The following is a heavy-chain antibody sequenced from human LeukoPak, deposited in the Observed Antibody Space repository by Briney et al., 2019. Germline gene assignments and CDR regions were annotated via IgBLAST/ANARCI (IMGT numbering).Heavy chain of an antibody. CDR1: GFTFSDHF. V-gene: IGHV3-11*04. Sequence: GGSLRLSCVGSGFTFSDHFMSWIRQVPGKEPEWLSYINSKGDNILYRDAVKGRFTISRDNAENSLYLQMNSLKAEDTAVYYCATSRVFDYWGQGALVIVSS. CDR3: ATSRVFDY. J-gene: IGHJ4*02. CDR2: INSKGDNI.